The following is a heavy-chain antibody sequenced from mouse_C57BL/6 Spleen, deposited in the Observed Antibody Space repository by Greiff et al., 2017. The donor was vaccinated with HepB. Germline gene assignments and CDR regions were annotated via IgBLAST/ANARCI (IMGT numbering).Heavy chain of an antibody. CDR1: GYAFSSSW. D-gene: IGHD1-1*01. J-gene: IGHJ1*03. V-gene: IGHV1-82*01. CDR3: ARSGGGSRRDWYFDV. Sequence: QVQLQQSGPELVKPGASVKISCKASGYAFSSSWMNWVKQRPGTGLEWIGRIYPGDGDTKYNGKFKGKATLTADKSSSTAYMQLSSLTSEDSAVYFCARSGGGSRRDWYFDVWGTGTTVTVSS. CDR2: IYPGDGDT.